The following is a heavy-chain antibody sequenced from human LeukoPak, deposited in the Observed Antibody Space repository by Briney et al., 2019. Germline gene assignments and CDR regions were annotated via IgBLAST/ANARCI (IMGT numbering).Heavy chain of an antibody. V-gene: IGHV3-23*01. J-gene: IGHJ6*02. Sequence: GGSLRLSCAASGFTFSSCAMSWVRQAPGKGLEWVSAIGGSGGSTYYADSVKGRFTISRDNSKNTLYLQMNSLRAEDTAVYYCASPPAANTIFGVVTSSYYYYGMDVWGQGTTVTVSS. CDR3: ASPPAANTIFGVVTSSYYYYGMDV. CDR1: GFTFSSCA. D-gene: IGHD3-3*01. CDR2: IGGSGGST.